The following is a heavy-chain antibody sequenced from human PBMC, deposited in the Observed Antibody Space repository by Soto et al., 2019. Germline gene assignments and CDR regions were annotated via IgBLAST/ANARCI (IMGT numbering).Heavy chain of an antibody. V-gene: IGHV1-8*01. D-gene: IGHD2-2*01. CDR2: MNPNSGNT. CDR3: ASFSPTCGTSCYYYYGMDV. CDR1: GYTFTSYD. J-gene: IGHJ6*02. Sequence: ASVKVSCKASGYTFTSYDINWVRQATGQGLEWMGWMNPNSGNTGYAQKFQGRVTMTRNTSISTAYMELSSLRSEDTAVYYCASFSPTCGTSCYYYYGMDVWGQGTTVTVSS.